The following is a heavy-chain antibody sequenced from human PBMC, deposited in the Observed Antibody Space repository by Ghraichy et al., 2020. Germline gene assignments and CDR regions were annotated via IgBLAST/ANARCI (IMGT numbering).Heavy chain of an antibody. V-gene: IGHV1-2*02. D-gene: IGHD3-22*01. J-gene: IGHJ4*02. CDR1: GFTFTGYY. CDR3: ARAPEYENSGYYGGVHY. CDR2: INPNSGGT. Sequence: ASVKVSCKASGFTFTGYYMHWVRQAPGQGLEWMGWINPNSGGTNYAQKFQGRVTMTRGTSISTAYMELSRLRSDDTAVYYCARAPEYENSGYYGGVHYWGQGTLVTVSS.